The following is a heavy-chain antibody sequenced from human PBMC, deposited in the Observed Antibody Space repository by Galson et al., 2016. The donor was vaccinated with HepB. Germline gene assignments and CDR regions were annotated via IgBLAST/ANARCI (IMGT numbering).Heavy chain of an antibody. V-gene: IGHV4-39*01. CDR2: FYYTDDT. D-gene: IGHD6-19*01. CDR1: GASISGTEYY. Sequence: SETLSLTCTVSGASISGTEYYWGWIRQPPGGGLEWIGSFYYTDDTYYNPSLKSRVAMSVDRSKNQFSLRLDSVTAADTGLYYCATGIVVGGKYYYHYMDVWGKGTTVTVAS. CDR3: ATGIVVGGKYYYHYMDV. J-gene: IGHJ6*03.